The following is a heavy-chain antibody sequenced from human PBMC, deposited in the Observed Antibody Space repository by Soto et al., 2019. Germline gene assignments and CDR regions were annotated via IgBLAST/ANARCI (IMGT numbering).Heavy chain of an antibody. D-gene: IGHD3-10*01. CDR1: GFTFSSYA. CDR3: ANQPPLLWVGEGGGGMDV. J-gene: IGHJ6*02. V-gene: IGHV3-23*01. Sequence: EVQLLESGGGLVQPGGSLRLSCAASGFTFSSYAMSWVRQAPGKGLEWVSAISGSGGSTYYADSVKGRFTISRDNSKNPLYLQMNSLRAEDTAVYYCANQPPLLWVGEGGGGMDVWGQGTTVTVSS. CDR2: ISGSGGST.